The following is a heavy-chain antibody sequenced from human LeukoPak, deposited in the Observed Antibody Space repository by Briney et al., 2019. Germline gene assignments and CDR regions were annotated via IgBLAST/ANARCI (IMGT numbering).Heavy chain of an antibody. CDR1: GFTFSSYE. CDR2: ISSSGSTI. J-gene: IGHJ4*02. D-gene: IGHD6-13*01. V-gene: IGHV3-48*03. Sequence: PGGSLRLSCAASGFTFSSYEMNWVRQAPGKGLEWVSYISSSGSTIYYADSVKGRFTISRDNAKNSLYLQMNSLRAEDTAVYYCARDLAAAAFDYWGQGTLVTVSS. CDR3: ARDLAAAAFDY.